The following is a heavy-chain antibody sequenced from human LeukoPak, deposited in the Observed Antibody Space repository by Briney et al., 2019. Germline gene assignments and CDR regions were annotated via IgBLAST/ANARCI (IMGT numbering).Heavy chain of an antibody. CDR1: GFTFSSYG. D-gene: IGHD2-21*02. V-gene: IGHV3-30*18. CDR2: ISYDGSNK. J-gene: IGHJ3*02. Sequence: GGSLRLSCAASGFTFSSYGMHWVRQAPGKGLEWVAVISYDGSNKYYADSVKGRFTISRDNSKNTLYLQMNSLRAEDTAVYYCAKDTNVVVTDDAFDIWGQGTTVTVSS. CDR3: AKDTNVVVTDDAFDI.